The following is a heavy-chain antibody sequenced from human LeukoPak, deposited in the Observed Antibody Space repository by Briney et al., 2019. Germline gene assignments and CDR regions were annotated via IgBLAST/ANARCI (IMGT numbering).Heavy chain of an antibody. CDR3: ARVQYQLPPMGNDAFDI. CDR1: GYTFTSYG. CDR2: ISAYNGNT. V-gene: IGHV1-18*01. D-gene: IGHD2-2*01. Sequence: EASVKVSCKASGYTFTSYGISWVRQAPGQGLEWMGWISAYNGNTNYAQKFQGRVTMTRDTSISTAYMELSRLRSDDTAVYYCARVQYQLPPMGNDAFDIWGQGTMVTVSS. J-gene: IGHJ3*02.